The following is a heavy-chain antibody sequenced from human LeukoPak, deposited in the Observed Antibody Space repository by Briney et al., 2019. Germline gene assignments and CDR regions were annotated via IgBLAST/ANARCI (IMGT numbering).Heavy chain of an antibody. D-gene: IGHD2-2*01. J-gene: IGHJ4*02. CDR1: GFTVSSIY. CDR2: IYSGGST. CDR3: ARDPGYCSSTSCYYFDY. Sequence: GGSLRLSCAASGFTVSSIYMSWVRQAPGKGLEWVSVIYSGGSTYYADSVKGRFTISRDNSKNTLYLQMNSLRAEDTAVYYCARDPGYCSSTSCYYFDYWGQGTLVTVSS. V-gene: IGHV3-66*02.